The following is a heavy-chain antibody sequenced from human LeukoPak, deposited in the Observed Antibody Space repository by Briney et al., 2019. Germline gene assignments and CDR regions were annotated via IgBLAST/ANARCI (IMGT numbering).Heavy chain of an antibody. CDR1: GYTFTSYD. CDR2: MNPNSGNT. V-gene: IGHV1-8*01. CDR3: ARRYYYYYYMDV. Sequence: GASVKVSCKASGYTFTSYDINWVRQATGQGLEWMGWMNPNSGNTGYAQKFQGRVTMTRNTSISTAYMEPSSLRSEDTAVYYCARRYYYYYYMDVWGKGTTVTVSS. J-gene: IGHJ6*03.